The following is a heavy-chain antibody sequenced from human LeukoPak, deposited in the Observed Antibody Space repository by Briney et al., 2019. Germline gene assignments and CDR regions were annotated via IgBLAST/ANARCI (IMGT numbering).Heavy chain of an antibody. CDR1: GFTFSNYG. J-gene: IGHJ4*02. CDR2: IWSGGSKK. Sequence: GRSLGLSCAASGFTFSNYGFHWVRQAPGKGLEWVALIWSGGSKKYYTDSVKGRFTISRDDSKNTLFLQMNSLRAEDMAVYYCARDIGTWPNSLFDYWGQGNLVTVSS. D-gene: IGHD4-23*01. CDR3: ARDIGTWPNSLFDY. V-gene: IGHV3-33*01.